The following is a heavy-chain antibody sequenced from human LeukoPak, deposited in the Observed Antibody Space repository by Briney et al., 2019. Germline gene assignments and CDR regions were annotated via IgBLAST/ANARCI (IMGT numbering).Heavy chain of an antibody. J-gene: IGHJ5*02. CDR3: ARDPVLRYFDWLSTNWFDP. D-gene: IGHD3-9*01. CDR2: ISAYNGNT. V-gene: IGHV1-18*04. Sequence: ASVKVSCKASGYTFTSYGISWVRQAPGQGLEWMGWISAYNGNTNYAQKLQGRVTMTTDTSTSTAYMELRSLISDDTAVYYCARDPVLRYFDWLSTNWFDPWGQGTLVTVSS. CDR1: GYTFTSYG.